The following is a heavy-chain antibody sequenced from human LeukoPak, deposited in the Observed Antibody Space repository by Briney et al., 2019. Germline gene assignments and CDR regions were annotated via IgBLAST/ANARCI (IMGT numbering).Heavy chain of an antibody. CDR2: ISGSGGST. Sequence: GGSLRLSCAASGFTFSSYAMSWVRQAPGKGLEWGSAISGSGGSTYYADSVKGRFTISRDNSKNTLYLQMNSLRAEDTAVYYWAKCSGRTHYYYDTTYDYWGQGTLVTVSS. CDR1: GFTFSSYA. CDR3: AKCSGRTHYYYDTTYDY. J-gene: IGHJ4*02. V-gene: IGHV3-23*01. D-gene: IGHD3-22*01.